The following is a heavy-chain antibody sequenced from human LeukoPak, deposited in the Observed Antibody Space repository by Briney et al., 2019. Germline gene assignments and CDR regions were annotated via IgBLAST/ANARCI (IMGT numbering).Heavy chain of an antibody. Sequence: SETLSLTCAVYGGSFSGYYWSWIRQPPGKGLEWIGKINHSGSTNYNPSLKSRVTISVDTSKNQFSLKLSSVTAADTAVYYCAREEDYGSGSYRDFRWFDPWGQGTLVTVSS. V-gene: IGHV4-34*01. D-gene: IGHD3-10*01. CDR1: GGSFSGYY. J-gene: IGHJ5*02. CDR3: AREEDYGSGSYRDFRWFDP. CDR2: INHSGST.